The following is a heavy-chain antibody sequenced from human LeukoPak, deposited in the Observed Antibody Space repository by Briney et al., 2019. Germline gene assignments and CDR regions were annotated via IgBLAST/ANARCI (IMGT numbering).Heavy chain of an antibody. V-gene: IGHV3-21*01. CDR3: ARGRDGLDFDY. J-gene: IGHJ4*02. D-gene: IGHD5-24*01. Sequence: PGGSLRLSCAASGFTFSSYSMNWVRQAPGKGLEWVSSISSSSSYIYYADSVKGRFTISRDNAKNSLYLQMNSLRAEDTAVYCCARGRDGLDFDYWGQGTLVTVSS. CDR1: GFTFSSYS. CDR2: ISSSSSYI.